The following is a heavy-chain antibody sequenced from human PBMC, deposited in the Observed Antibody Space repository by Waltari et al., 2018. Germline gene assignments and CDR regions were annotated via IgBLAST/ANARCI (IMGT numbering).Heavy chain of an antibody. Sequence: EVQLVESGGGLVQPGGSLSLSCAASGFTFSRSWMGWVRQAPGKGLEWVANIKEDGSDKYYVDSVKGRFTISRDNAENSLYLQLNSLRAEDTAVYYCAREYSWGQGTLVTVSS. CDR1: GFTFSRSW. V-gene: IGHV3-7*01. J-gene: IGHJ4*02. CDR3: AREYS. CDR2: IKEDGSDK.